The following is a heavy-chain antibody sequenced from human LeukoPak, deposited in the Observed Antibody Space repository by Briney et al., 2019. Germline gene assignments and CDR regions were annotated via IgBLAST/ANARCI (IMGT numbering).Heavy chain of an antibody. J-gene: IGHJ4*02. D-gene: IGHD3-22*01. CDR3: ARTDYYDR. V-gene: IGHV3-74*01. CDR2: ISGDGINT. CDR1: GFPFRSNW. Sequence: PGGSLRLSCAASGFPFRSNWMHWVRQALGGGLVWVSGISGDGINTNYADSVKGRFTISRDNAKNTLYLQMNSLRGEDTAVYYCARTDYYDRWGQGTLVTVSS.